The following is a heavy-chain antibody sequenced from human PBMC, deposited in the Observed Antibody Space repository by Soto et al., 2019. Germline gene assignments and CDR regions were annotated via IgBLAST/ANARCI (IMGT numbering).Heavy chain of an antibody. CDR3: AREGEWFPNEYYYYYGMDV. CDR2: IIPIFGTA. Sequence: QVQLVQSGAEVKKPGSSVKVSCKASGGTFSSYAISWVRQAPGQGLEWMGGIIPIFGTANYAQKFQGRGTITAEESTSTAYMELSSLRSEDAAVYYCAREGEWFPNEYYYYYGMDVWGQGTTVTVSS. D-gene: IGHD3-3*01. V-gene: IGHV1-69*01. CDR1: GGTFSSYA. J-gene: IGHJ6*02.